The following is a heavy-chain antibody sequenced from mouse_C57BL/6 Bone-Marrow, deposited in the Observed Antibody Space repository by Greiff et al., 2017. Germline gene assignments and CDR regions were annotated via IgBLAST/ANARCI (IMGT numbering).Heavy chain of an antibody. J-gene: IGHJ4*01. V-gene: IGHV5-6*01. CDR1: GFTFSSYG. D-gene: IGHD2-4*01. CDR3: ARHDLITDDYAMDY. Sequence: EVKVVESGGALVKPGGSLKLSCAASGFTFSSYGMSWVRQTPDKRLEWVATISSGGSYTYYPDSVKGRFTLSRDNAKNTLYRQMSSLKSEDTAMYYCARHDLITDDYAMDYWGQGTSVTGSS. CDR2: ISSGGSYT.